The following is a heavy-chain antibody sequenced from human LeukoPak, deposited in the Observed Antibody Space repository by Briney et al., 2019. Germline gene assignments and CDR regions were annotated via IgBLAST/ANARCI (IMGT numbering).Heavy chain of an antibody. J-gene: IGHJ4*02. CDR1: GFTFSSYS. CDR3: ARESSGYDSDY. D-gene: IGHD5-12*01. CDR2: ISSSSSYI. V-gene: IGHV3-21*01. Sequence: GRSLRLSCAASGFTFSSYSMNWVRQAPGKGLEWVSSISSSSSYIYYADSVKGRFAISRDNAKNSLYLQMNSLRAEDTAVYYCARESSGYDSDYWGQGTLVTVSS.